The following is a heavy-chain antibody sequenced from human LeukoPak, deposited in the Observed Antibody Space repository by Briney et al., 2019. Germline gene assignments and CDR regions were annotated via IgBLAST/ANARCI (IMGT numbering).Heavy chain of an antibody. CDR3: AKDFGLRLGELSFGNWFDP. J-gene: IGHJ5*02. D-gene: IGHD3-16*02. CDR2: ISWNGDNI. Sequence: GRSLILSCAVSGFTFDDHAMHWVRQAPGKGLEWVSGISWNGDNIGYAASVKGRFTISRDNTKNFLYLQMNSLRVEDTALYYCAKDFGLRLGELSFGNWFDPWGQGTLVTVSS. CDR1: GFTFDDHA. V-gene: IGHV3-9*01.